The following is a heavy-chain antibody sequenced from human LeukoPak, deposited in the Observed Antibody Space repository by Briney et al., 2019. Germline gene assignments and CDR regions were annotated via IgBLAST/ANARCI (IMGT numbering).Heavy chain of an antibody. Sequence: GGSLRLSCAASGFTVSSNYMSWVRQAPGKGLEWVSVIYSGGSTYYADSVKGRFTISRDNSKNTLYLQMNSLRAEDTAVYYCARAGGYDSSEPFDYWGPRTLVTVSS. J-gene: IGHJ4*02. CDR2: IYSGGST. CDR3: ARAGGYDSSEPFDY. D-gene: IGHD3-22*01. CDR1: GFTVSSNY. V-gene: IGHV3-66*02.